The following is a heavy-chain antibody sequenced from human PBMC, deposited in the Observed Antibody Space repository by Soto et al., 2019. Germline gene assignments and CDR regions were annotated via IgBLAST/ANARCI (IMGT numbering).Heavy chain of an antibody. CDR2: INANSGGT. CDR1: GYTFTGYY. J-gene: IGHJ6*02. CDR3: ARAPHFWSGYSGGYGMDV. D-gene: IGHD3-3*01. V-gene: IGHV1-2*04. Sequence: QLQLVQSGAEVKKPGASVKVSCKASGYTFTGYYMHWVRQAPGQGLEWMGWINANSGGTNYEQKFQGWVTMTRDTSISTAYMELSRLRSDDTAVYYCARAPHFWSGYSGGYGMDVWGQGTTVTVSS.